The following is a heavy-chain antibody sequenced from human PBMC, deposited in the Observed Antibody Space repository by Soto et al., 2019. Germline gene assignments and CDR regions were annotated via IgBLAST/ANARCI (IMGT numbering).Heavy chain of an antibody. Sequence: ASVKVSCKASGYTFTSYAMHWVRQAPGQRLEWMGWINAGNGNTKYSQKFQGRVTITRDTSASTAYMELSSLRSEDTAVYYCAGTYCGGDCYPYYFDYWGQGTLVNVSS. V-gene: IGHV1-3*01. D-gene: IGHD2-21*02. CDR3: AGTYCGGDCYPYYFDY. CDR1: GYTFTSYA. CDR2: INAGNGNT. J-gene: IGHJ4*02.